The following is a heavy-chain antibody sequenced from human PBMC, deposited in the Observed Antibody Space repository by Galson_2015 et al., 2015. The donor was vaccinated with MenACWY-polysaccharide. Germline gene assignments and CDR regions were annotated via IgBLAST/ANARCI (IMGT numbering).Heavy chain of an antibody. CDR2: VSYSGSA. V-gene: IGHV4-39*07. Sequence: ETLSLTCTVSGGSISRSSHYWGWIRQPPGKGLEWIGTVSYSGSAYYNASLKSRVTISVDTSKNQFSLKLSSVTAADTAIYYCARAGRTDIVVVGYGWGFVPWGQGTPVTVSS. D-gene: IGHD2-2*01. CDR3: ARAGRTDIVVVGYGWGFVP. CDR1: GGSISRSSHY. J-gene: IGHJ5*02.